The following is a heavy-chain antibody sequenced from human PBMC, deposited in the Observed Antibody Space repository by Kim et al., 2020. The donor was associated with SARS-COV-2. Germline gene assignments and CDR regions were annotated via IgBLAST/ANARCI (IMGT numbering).Heavy chain of an antibody. J-gene: IGHJ3*02. D-gene: IGHD6-13*01. V-gene: IGHV4-39*01. CDR3: ARQKYSSSWTDAFDI. Sequence: PSLKSRVTIFVDTSKNQFSLKLSSVTAADTAVYYCARQKYSSSWTDAFDIWGQGTMVTVSS.